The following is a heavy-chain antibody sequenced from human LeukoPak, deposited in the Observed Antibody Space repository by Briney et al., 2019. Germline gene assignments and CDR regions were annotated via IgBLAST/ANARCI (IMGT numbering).Heavy chain of an antibody. CDR2: IKHDGSDK. V-gene: IGHV3-7*01. D-gene: IGHD2-15*01. J-gene: IGHJ6*03. CDR3: ARDCTGGSCHGYYYYYVDV. Sequence: GGSLRLSCAGYGFSFSSFWMSWVRQAPGKGLEWVAKIKHDGSDKYYVDSVKGRFTISRDNTKNSLSLQMDSLRAEDTAVYYCARDCTGGSCHGYYYYYVDVWGKGTTVTVSS. CDR1: GFSFSSFW.